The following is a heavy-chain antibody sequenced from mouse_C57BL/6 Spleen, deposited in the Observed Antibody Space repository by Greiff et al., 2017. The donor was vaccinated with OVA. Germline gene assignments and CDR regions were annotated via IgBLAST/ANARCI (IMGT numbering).Heavy chain of an antibody. CDR3: ARSGVTTVVAHFDY. D-gene: IGHD1-1*01. CDR1: GYSFTDYN. Sequence: QLQQSGPELVKPGASVKISCKASGYSFTDYNMNWVKQSNGKSLEWIGVINPNYGTTSYNQKFKGKATLTVDQSSSTAYMKLNSLTSEDSAVYYCARSGVTTVVAHFDYWGQGTTLTVSS. V-gene: IGHV1-39*01. CDR2: INPNYGTT. J-gene: IGHJ2*01.